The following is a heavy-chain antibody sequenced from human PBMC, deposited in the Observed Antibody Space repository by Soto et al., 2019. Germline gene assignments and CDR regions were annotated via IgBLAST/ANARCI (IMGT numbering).Heavy chain of an antibody. V-gene: IGHV1-2*04. J-gene: IGHJ6*02. CDR3: ARASIAAAGTVYYYYGMDV. Sequence: GASVKVSCKASGYTFTGYYMHWVRQAPGQGLEWMGWINPNGGGTNYARKFQGWVTMTRDTSISTAYMELSRLRSDDTAVYYCARASIAAAGTVYYYYGMDVWGQGTTVTVSS. CDR2: INPNGGGT. CDR1: GYTFTGYY. D-gene: IGHD6-13*01.